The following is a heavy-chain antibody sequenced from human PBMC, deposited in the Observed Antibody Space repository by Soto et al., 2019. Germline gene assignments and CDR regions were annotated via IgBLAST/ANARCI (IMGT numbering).Heavy chain of an antibody. V-gene: IGHV1-8*01. CDR2: MSPSSGNT. Sequence: GASVKVSCKASGYTFTSYDINWVRQATGQGLEWMGWMSPSSGNTGYAQKFKGRVTMTRNTSISTAYMELSSLRSEDTAVYYCARGSRGVRFDPWGQGTLVTVSS. D-gene: IGHD3-10*01. J-gene: IGHJ5*02. CDR1: GYTFTSYD. CDR3: ARGSRGVRFDP.